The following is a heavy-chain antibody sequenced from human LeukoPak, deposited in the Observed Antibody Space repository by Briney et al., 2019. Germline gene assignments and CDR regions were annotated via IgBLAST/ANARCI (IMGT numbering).Heavy chain of an antibody. CDR2: ISYDGSNK. CDR1: GFTFSSYA. D-gene: IGHD2-8*01. V-gene: IGHV3-30-3*01. Sequence: GGSLRLSCAASGFTFSSYAMHWVRQAPGKGLEWVAVISYDGSNKYYADSVKGRFTISRDNSKNTLYLQRNSLRAEDTALYYCAREGEGYCPNGVCSFLDYWGQGTLVTVSS. J-gene: IGHJ4*02. CDR3: AREGEGYCPNGVCSFLDY.